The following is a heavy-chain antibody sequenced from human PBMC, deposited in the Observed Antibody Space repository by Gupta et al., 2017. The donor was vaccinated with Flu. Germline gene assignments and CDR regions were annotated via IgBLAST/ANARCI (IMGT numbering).Heavy chain of an antibody. CDR3: ARRGPIYLLTDSGPWFDP. Sequence: QVQLQESGPGLVKPSETLSLTCTVSGGSVSSGGYFWSWIRQPPGKGLEWIGEVNHAGSTNYNPSLKSRVTISLDTSKNHLSLKLTSVTAADTALYFCARRGPIYLLTDSGPWFDPWGQGTLVTVSS. J-gene: IGHJ5*02. V-gene: IGHV4-61*03. CDR1: GGSVSSGGYF. D-gene: IGHD3-9*01. CDR2: VNHAGST.